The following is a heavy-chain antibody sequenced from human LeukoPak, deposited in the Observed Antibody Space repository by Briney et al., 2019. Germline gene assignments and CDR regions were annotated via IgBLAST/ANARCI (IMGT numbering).Heavy chain of an antibody. CDR3: AKSYCSGGSCYSGVTDY. CDR2: ISGSGGST. CDR1: GFTFNSYA. J-gene: IGHJ4*02. D-gene: IGHD2-15*01. V-gene: IGHV3-23*01. Sequence: GGSLRLSCAASGFTFNSYAMTWVRQAPGKGLEWVSTISGSGGSTYYADSVKGRFTISRDNSKNTLYLQMNSLRAEDTAVYYCAKSYCSGGSCYSGVTDYWGQGTLVTVSS.